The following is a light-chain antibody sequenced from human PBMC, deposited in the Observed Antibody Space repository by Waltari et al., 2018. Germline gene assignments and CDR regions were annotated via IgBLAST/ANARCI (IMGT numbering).Light chain of an antibody. V-gene: IGLV2-8*01. CDR3: CSYTDRSTMV. CDR2: EVT. Sequence: SALTQPPSASGSPGPSVSIPCTGTSSAVGAYNYVPWYQPHPGKAPRLMIYEVTKRPSGVPDRFSGSKSGNTASLTVSGLQTEDEADYYCCSYTDRSTMVFGAGTKLTVL. J-gene: IGLJ3*02. CDR1: SSAVGAYNY.